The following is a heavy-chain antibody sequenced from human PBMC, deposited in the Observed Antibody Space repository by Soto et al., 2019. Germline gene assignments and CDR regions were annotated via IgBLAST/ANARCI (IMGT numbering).Heavy chain of an antibody. CDR2: IGIAGDP. V-gene: IGHV3-13*05. CDR1: GFTFSSSD. CDR3: AREKRGGMDV. Sequence: TGESLSLSCAASGFTFSSSDMYWVRHATGKGLEWVSAIGIAGDPYYPGSVKGRFTISRENAKNSLYLQMNSLGAWDTAGYYCAREKRGGMDVWGQGTTVTVSS. J-gene: IGHJ6*02. D-gene: IGHD3-16*01.